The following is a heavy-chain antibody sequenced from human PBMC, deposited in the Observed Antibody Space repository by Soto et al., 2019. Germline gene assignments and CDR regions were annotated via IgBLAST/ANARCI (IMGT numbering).Heavy chain of an antibody. CDR3: ARGVYSSSYLTYYFDY. V-gene: IGHV4-59*01. Sequence: TLSLTCTVSGGSISSYYWSWIRQPPGKGLEWIGYIYYSGSTNYNPSLKSRVTISVDTSKNQFSLKLSSVTAADTAVYYCARGVYSSSYLTYYFDYWGQGTLVTVSS. J-gene: IGHJ4*02. CDR2: IYYSGST. D-gene: IGHD6-6*01. CDR1: GGSISSYY.